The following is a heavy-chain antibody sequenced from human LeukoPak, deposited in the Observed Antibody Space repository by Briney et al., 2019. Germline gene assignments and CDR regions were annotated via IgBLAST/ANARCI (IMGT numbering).Heavy chain of an antibody. Sequence: PSETLSLTCAVCGGSFSGYYWSWIRQPPGKGLEWIGEINHSGSTNYNPSLKSRVTISVDTSKNQFSLKLSSVTAADTAVYYCARHMVRGVTDYWGQGTLVTVSS. D-gene: IGHD3-10*01. J-gene: IGHJ4*02. CDR3: ARHMVRGVTDY. CDR1: GGSFSGYY. CDR2: INHSGST. V-gene: IGHV4-34*01.